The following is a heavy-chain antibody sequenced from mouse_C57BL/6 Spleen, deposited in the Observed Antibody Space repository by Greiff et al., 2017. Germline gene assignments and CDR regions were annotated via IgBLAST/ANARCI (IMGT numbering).Heavy chain of an antibody. CDR2: ISSGSSTI. CDR3: ARNYYGSSPYYFDY. J-gene: IGHJ2*01. V-gene: IGHV5-17*01. D-gene: IGHD1-1*01. Sequence: VQLNESGGGLVKPGGSLKLSCAASGFTFSDYGMHWVRQAPEKGLEWVAYISSGSSTIYYADTVKGRFTISRDNAKNTLFLQMTSLRSEDTAMYYCARNYYGSSPYYFDYWGQGTTLTVSS. CDR1: GFTFSDYG.